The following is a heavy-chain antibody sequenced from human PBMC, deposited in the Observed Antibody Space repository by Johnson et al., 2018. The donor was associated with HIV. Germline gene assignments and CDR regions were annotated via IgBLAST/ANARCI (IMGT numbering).Heavy chain of an antibody. V-gene: IGHV3-30*02. CDR2: IRYDGNNE. J-gene: IGHJ3*02. CDR3: ARGRYQLPGAFDI. Sequence: QVQLVESGGGVVQPGGSLRLSCAESGFTFSSYSMQWVRQAPGKGLEWVAFIRYDGNNEDYADSLKGRFTISRANSTNTLYVQMNSLRPEDTAVYSCARGRYQLPGAFDIWGQGTMVTVSS. D-gene: IGHD2-2*01. CDR1: GFTFSSYS.